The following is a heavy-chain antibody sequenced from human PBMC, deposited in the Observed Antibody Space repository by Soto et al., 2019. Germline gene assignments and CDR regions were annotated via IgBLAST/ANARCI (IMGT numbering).Heavy chain of an antibody. J-gene: IGHJ4*02. CDR2: IYYSGST. CDR1: GGSISSSSYY. CDR3: ARYGDYGPYYFDY. V-gene: IGHV4-39*01. Sequence: SETLSLTCTVSGGSISSSSYYWGWIRQPPGKGLEWIGSIYYSGSTYYNPSLKSRVTISVDTSKNQFSLKLSSVTAADTAVYYCARYGDYGPYYFDYWGQGTLVTVSS. D-gene: IGHD4-17*01.